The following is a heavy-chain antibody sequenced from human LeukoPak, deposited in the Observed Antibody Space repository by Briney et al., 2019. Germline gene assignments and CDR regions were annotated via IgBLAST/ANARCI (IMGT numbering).Heavy chain of an antibody. CDR2: ISSSTSYK. CDR3: AKEPWGSGSYFY. Sequence: TGGSLRLSCAASGFTFSNYNMNWVRQAPGKGLEWVSSISSSTSYKNYADSVKGRFTVSRDNSKNTLYLQMNSLRAEDTAVYYCAKEPWGSGSYFYWGQGTLVTVSS. CDR1: GFTFSNYN. D-gene: IGHD3-10*01. J-gene: IGHJ4*02. V-gene: IGHV3-21*04.